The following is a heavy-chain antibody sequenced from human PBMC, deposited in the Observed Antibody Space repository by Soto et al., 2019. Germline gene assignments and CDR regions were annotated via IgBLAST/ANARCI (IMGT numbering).Heavy chain of an antibody. CDR2: INSDGSST. V-gene: IGHV3-74*01. J-gene: IGHJ2*01. CDR1: GFTFSSYW. Sequence: EVALVDSGGVLVERGGSLTLSCAASGFTFSSYWVHWVRQSTERGVVWVSRINSDGSSTSYAVSVKGRFTISRHNAKNTLYLQMNSLRVQDTAVYYCARGGSLNWSFDLWGRGTLVTVSS. D-gene: IGHD1-26*01. CDR3: ARGGSLNWSFDL.